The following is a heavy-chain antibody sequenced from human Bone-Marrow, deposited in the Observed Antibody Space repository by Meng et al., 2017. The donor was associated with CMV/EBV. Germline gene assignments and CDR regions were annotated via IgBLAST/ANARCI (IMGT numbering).Heavy chain of an antibody. J-gene: IGHJ5*02. CDR3: AREDFWSGYYLNWFDP. CDR1: GFTFSSYE. Sequence: GESLKISCAASGFTFSSYEMNWVRQAPGKGLEWISYISSGGSTTYYADSVKGRFTISRDNAKNSLYLQMNSLRAEDTAVYYCAREDFWSGYYLNWFDPWGPGNRVTGAS. D-gene: IGHD3-3*01. CDR2: ISSGGSTT. V-gene: IGHV3-48*03.